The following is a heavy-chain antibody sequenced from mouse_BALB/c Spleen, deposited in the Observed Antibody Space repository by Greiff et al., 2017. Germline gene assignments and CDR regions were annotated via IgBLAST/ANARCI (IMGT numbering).Heavy chain of an antibody. D-gene: IGHD1-1*01. CDR3: ARVYGSSYNDY. CDR1: GFTFSSYA. V-gene: IGHV5-9-3*01. J-gene: IGHJ2*01. Sequence: EVQLQESGGGLVKPGGSLKLSCAASGFTFSSYAMSWVRQTPQKRLEWVATISSGGSYTYYPDSVKGRFTISRDNAKNTLYLQMSSLRSEDTAMYYCARVYGSSYNDYWGQGTTLTVSS. CDR2: ISSGGSYT.